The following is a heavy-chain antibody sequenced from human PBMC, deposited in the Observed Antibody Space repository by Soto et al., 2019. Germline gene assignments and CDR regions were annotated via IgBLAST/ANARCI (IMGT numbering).Heavy chain of an antibody. Sequence: GGSLRLSCAASGFTFTRYSMNWVRQAPGKGLEWVSSISSTTNYIYYGDSMKGRFTISRDNSNNTLSLQMHILRVEDTAVYFCAKGGYYSLFDIWGQGTMVTVSS. J-gene: IGHJ3*02. CDR3: AKGGYYSLFDI. V-gene: IGHV3-21*04. D-gene: IGHD3-16*01. CDR1: GFTFTRYS. CDR2: ISSTTNYI.